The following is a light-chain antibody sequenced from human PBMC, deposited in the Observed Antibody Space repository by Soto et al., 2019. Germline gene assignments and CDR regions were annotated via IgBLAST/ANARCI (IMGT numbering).Light chain of an antibody. CDR2: DAS. CDR1: QDISNY. CDR3: QQYDNLPPMYT. V-gene: IGKV1-33*01. J-gene: IGKJ2*01. Sequence: DIQMTQSPSSLSASVGDRVTITCQASQDISNYLNWYPQNPGNAPKLLIYDASNLETGVPSRFSRSGSGTDFTFTISSLQPEDIATYYCQQYDNLPPMYTFGQGTKLEIK.